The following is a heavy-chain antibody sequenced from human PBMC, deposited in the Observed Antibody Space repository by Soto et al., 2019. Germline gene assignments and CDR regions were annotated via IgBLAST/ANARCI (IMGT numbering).Heavy chain of an antibody. CDR1: GGSISSSNW. CDR2: IYHSGST. D-gene: IGHD2-2*01. J-gene: IGHJ6*02. V-gene: IGHV4-4*02. Sequence: PSETLSLTCAVSGGSISSSNWWSWVRQPPGKGLEWIGEIYHSGSTNYNPSLKSRVTISVDKSKNQFSLKLSSVTAADTAVYYCARVSVPAASYYYYGMDVWGQGTTVT. CDR3: ARVSVPAASYYYYGMDV.